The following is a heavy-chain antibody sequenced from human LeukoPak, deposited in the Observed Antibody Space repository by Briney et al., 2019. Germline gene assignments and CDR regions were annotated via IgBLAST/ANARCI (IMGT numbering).Heavy chain of an antibody. J-gene: IGHJ4*02. D-gene: IGHD3-22*01. CDR3: ASRPDYYDSSGWVDY. CDR1: GFTFSSYA. V-gene: IGHV3-30-3*01. Sequence: PGRSLRLSCAASGFTFSSYAMHWVRQAPGKGLEWVAVISYDGSNKYYAGSVKGRFTISRDNSKNTLYLQMNSLRAEDTAVYYCASRPDYYDSSGWVDYWGQGTLVTVSS. CDR2: ISYDGSNK.